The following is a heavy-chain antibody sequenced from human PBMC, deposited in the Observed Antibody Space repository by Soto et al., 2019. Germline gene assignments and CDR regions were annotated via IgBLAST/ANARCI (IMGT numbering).Heavy chain of an antibody. CDR1: GVALSTRGIC. CDR3: ARMSLVPAAMPMPDY. Sequence: FSGVALSTRGICVSWIRQPPGKALEWLARIDWDDDKYYSTSLKTRLTISKDTSKNQVVLTMTNMDPVDTATYYCARMSLVPAAMPMPDYWGQGTLVTLSS. CDR2: IDWDDDK. V-gene: IGHV2-70*11. J-gene: IGHJ4*02. D-gene: IGHD2-2*01.